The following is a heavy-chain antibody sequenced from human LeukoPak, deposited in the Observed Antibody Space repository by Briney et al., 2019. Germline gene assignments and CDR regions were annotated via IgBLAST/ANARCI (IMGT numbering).Heavy chain of an antibody. CDR1: GFTFSSYS. V-gene: IGHV3-21*01. J-gene: IGHJ3*02. CDR3: ARVATSDAFDI. Sequence: GGSLRLSCAASGFTFSSYSMNWVRQAPGEGLEWISSISSSSSYIYYADSVKGRFTISRDNAKNSLYLQMNSLRAEDTAEYYCARVATSDAFDIWGQGTMVTVSS. CDR2: ISSSSSYI. D-gene: IGHD1-14*01.